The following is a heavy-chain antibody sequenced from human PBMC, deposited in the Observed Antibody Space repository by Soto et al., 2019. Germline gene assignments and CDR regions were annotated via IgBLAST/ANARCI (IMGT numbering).Heavy chain of an antibody. D-gene: IGHD4-4*01. Sequence: QVQLVQSGAEMRKPGASVKVSCKTSGYTFINYGISWVRQAPGQALAWMGWINGYNGNTNYAQNFQGRVAMTTDTCTSTVYMELRNLRSDDTAVYYVARGDSPVQFDYWGQGTLVTVSS. CDR1: GYTFINYG. CDR2: INGYNGNT. CDR3: ARGDSPVQFDY. V-gene: IGHV1-18*01. J-gene: IGHJ4*02.